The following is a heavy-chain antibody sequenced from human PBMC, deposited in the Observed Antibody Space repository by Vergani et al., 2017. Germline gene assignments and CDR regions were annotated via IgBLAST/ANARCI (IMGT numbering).Heavy chain of an antibody. J-gene: IGHJ4*02. Sequence: QITLKESGPTVVKPKQTLTVTCTFSGFSFTSSGGVAWVRQSPGKALEWLALIASNEDKQFLPSLRSRLTITRDTSKNQVVLTLSDMDPADTATYFCVHRAGLDGNFDTSGYFFRDYLGPGILVTVSS. D-gene: IGHD3-22*01. CDR3: VHRAGLDGNFDTSGYFFRDY. V-gene: IGHV2-5*01. CDR2: IASNEDK. CDR1: GFSFTSSGG.